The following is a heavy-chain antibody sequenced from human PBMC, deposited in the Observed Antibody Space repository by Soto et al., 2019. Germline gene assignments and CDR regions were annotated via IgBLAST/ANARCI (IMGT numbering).Heavy chain of an antibody. D-gene: IGHD3-22*01. CDR3: ARGLFPGGYYDSSGYYSWDYFDY. CDR1: GGSISSYY. V-gene: IGHV4-59*01. J-gene: IGHJ4*02. CDR2: IYYSGST. Sequence: SETLSLTCTDSGGSISSYYWSWIRQPPGKGLEWIGYIYYSGSTNYNPSLKSRVTISVDTSKNQFSLKLSSVTAADTAVYYCARGLFPGGYYDSSGYYSWDYFDYWGQGTLVTVSS.